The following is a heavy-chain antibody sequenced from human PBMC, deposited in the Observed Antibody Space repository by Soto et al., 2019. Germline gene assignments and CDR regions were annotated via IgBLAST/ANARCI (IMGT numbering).Heavy chain of an antibody. V-gene: IGHV3-15*01. Sequence: GESLKISCAASGFTFRNAWMSWVRQAPGKGLEWVGRIKSKTDGGTTDYAAPAKGRFTISRDDSKNTLYLQMNSLQTEATAVYYCTTVDYDILSGYYFDYWGQGTLVTVSS. J-gene: IGHJ4*02. CDR3: TTVDYDILSGYYFDY. CDR1: GFTFRNAW. D-gene: IGHD3-9*01. CDR2: IKSKTDGGTT.